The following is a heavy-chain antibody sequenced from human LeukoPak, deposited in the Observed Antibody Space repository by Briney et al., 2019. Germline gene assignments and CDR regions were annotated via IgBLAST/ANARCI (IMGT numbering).Heavy chain of an antibody. V-gene: IGHV1-46*01. J-gene: IGHJ4*02. CDR3: ARGTQIDSSVYYAGHFDY. Sequence: ASVKVSCKASGYTLTAYHMHWVRQAPGQGLEWMGIINPNDVSTNYAQRVQGRVTMTRDRSTSTVYMELSSLRSEDTAVYYYARGTQIDSSVYYAGHFDYWGQGTLVTVSS. D-gene: IGHD3-22*01. CDR1: GYTLTAYH. CDR2: INPNDVST.